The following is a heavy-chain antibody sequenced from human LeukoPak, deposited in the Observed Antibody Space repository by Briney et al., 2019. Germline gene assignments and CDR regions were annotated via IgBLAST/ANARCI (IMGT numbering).Heavy chain of an antibody. CDR2: INPDGGNT. J-gene: IGHJ4*02. D-gene: IGHD3-22*01. V-gene: IGHV1-46*01. CDR3: AREDYYDSGSNDY. CDR1: GYTFTNSY. Sequence: GASVKVSCKASGYTFTNSYIHWVRQAPGQVLEWMGLINPDGGNTNYAQNFQGRVTLTRDTSTSTVYMELSSLRSEDTAVYYCAREDYYDSGSNDYWGQGTLVTVSS.